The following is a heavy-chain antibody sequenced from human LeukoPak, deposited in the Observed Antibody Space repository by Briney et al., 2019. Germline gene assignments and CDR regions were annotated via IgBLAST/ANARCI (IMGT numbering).Heavy chain of an antibody. CDR1: GFTFSSYG. CDR3: AKEYCSSTSCYSGYFDY. CDR2: ISYDGSNK. D-gene: IGHD2-2*02. Sequence: GGSLRLSCAASGFTFSSYGMHWVRQAPGKGLEWVAVISYDGSNKYYADSVKGRFTISRDNSKNTLYLQMNSLRAEDTAVYYCAKEYCSSTSCYSGYFDYWGQGTLVTVSS. V-gene: IGHV3-30*18. J-gene: IGHJ4*02.